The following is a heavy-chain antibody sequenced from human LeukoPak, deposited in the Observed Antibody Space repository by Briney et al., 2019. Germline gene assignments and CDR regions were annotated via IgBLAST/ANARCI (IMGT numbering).Heavy chain of an antibody. CDR3: ARDHGVVVVAAREGGTNWFDP. D-gene: IGHD2-15*01. CDR2: INPSGGST. CDR1: GYTFTSYY. J-gene: IGHJ5*02. V-gene: IGHV1-46*01. Sequence: GASVKVSCKASGYTFTSYYMHWVRQAPGQGLEWMGIINPSGGSTSYAQKFQGRVTMTRDMSTSTVYMELSSLRSEDTAVYYCARDHGVVVVAAREGGTNWFDPWGQGTLVTVSS.